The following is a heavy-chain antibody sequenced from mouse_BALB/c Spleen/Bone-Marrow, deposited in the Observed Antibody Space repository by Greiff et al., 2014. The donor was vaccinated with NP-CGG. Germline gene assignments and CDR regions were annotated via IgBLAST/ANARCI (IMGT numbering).Heavy chain of an antibody. V-gene: IGHV5-12*02. D-gene: IGHD4-1*01. CDR2: ISNGGGSST. CDR1: GFTFSDYY. Sequence: DVLLVESGGGLVQPGGSLKLSCATSGFTFSDYYMYWVRQTPEKRLEWVADISNGGGSSTYYPDTVKGRFTISRDNAKNALYLQMSRLKSEDTAMYYGASPGTYWGQGTLVTVSA. CDR3: ASPGTY. J-gene: IGHJ3*01.